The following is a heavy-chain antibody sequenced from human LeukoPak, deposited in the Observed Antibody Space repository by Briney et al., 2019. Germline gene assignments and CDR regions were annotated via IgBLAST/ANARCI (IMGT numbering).Heavy chain of an antibody. CDR3: ARGDSGYDYKGSY. D-gene: IGHD5-12*01. V-gene: IGHV3-30*04. CDR1: GFTFSSYA. Sequence: GGSPRLSCAASGFTFSSYAMHWVRQAPGKGLEWVAVISYDGSNKYYADSVKGRFTISRDNSKNTLYLQMNSLRAEDTAVYYCARGDSGYDYKGSYWGQGTLVTVSS. J-gene: IGHJ4*02. CDR2: ISYDGSNK.